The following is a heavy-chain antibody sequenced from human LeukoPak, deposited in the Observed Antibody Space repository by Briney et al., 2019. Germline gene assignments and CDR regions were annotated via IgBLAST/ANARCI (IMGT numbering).Heavy chain of an antibody. V-gene: IGHV4-4*09. J-gene: IGHJ5*02. CDR1: GGSISSYY. CDR2: IYTSGST. D-gene: IGHD6-19*01. Sequence: SETLSLTCTVSGGSISSYYWSWIRQPPGKGPEWIGYIYTSGSTNYNPSLKSRVTISVDTSKNQFSLKLSSVTAADTAVYYCARLRAVAAKGFDPWGQGTLVTVSS. CDR3: ARLRAVAAKGFDP.